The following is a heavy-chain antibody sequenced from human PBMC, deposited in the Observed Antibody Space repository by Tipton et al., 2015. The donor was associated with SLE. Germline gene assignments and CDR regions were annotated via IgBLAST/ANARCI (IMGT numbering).Heavy chain of an antibody. J-gene: IGHJ3*02. V-gene: IGHV3-23*01. CDR3: ARGGYSYGYGERAFDI. D-gene: IGHD5-18*01. Sequence: SLRLSCAASGFTFSSYAMSWVRQAPGKGLEWVSAISGSGGSTYYADSVKGRFTISRENAKNSLYLQMNSLRAGDTAVYYCARGGYSYGYGERAFDIWGQGTMVTVSS. CDR1: GFTFSSYA. CDR2: ISGSGGST.